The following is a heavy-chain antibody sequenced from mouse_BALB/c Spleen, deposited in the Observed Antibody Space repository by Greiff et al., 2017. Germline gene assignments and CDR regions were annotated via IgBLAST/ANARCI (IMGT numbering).Heavy chain of an antibody. Sequence: EVKLVESGGGLVQPGGSLRLSCATSGFTFTDYYMSWVRQPPGKALEWLGFIRNKANGYTTEYSASVKGRFTISRDNSQSILYLQMNTLRAEDSATYYCARDGSSYFDYWGQGTTLTVSS. CDR3: ARDGSSYFDY. CDR1: GFTFTDYY. J-gene: IGHJ2*01. V-gene: IGHV7-3*02. CDR2: IRNKANGYTT. D-gene: IGHD1-1*01.